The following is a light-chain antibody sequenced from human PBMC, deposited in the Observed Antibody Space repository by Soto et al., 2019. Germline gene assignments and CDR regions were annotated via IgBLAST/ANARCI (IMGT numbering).Light chain of an antibody. CDR2: VNSDGSH. J-gene: IGLJ2*01. CDR1: SGHSDYA. CDR3: CAYAGSGTVV. Sequence: QAVVTQSPSASASLGASVKLTCTLSSGHSDYAIAWHQHQPEKGPRYLMKVNSDGSHNKGDGIPDRFSGSYSGAERYLTISSLQSEDEADYYCCAYAGSGTVVFGGGTKVTVL. V-gene: IGLV4-69*01.